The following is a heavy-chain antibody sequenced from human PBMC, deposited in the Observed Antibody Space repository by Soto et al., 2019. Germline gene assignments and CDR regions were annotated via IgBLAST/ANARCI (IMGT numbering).Heavy chain of an antibody. V-gene: IGHV4-39*01. CDR1: GDSISSSSYY. D-gene: IGHD2-21*01. Sequence: QLQLQESGPGLVKPSETLSLTCTVSGDSISSSSYYWGWIRQPPGKGLEWIGSIYYSGRTYYNPSLKSRVTISVDTSKNQFSLKLSSVTAADTAVYYCARHVISTVVPFDYWGQGTLVTVSS. CDR3: ARHVISTVVPFDY. J-gene: IGHJ4*02. CDR2: IYYSGRT.